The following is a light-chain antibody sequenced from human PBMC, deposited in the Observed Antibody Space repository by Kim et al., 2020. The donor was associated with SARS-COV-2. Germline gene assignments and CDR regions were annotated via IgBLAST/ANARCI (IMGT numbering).Light chain of an antibody. J-gene: IGKJ3*01. Sequence: ASVGDTVTITFQATQGIRNHVAWYQQRPGKAPKLLIYSSSKLQSGVPSRFSGSGIGAKFTLTISSLQPEDGATYFCQKYDSVPLTFGPGTKVDIK. V-gene: IGKV1-27*01. CDR1: QGIRNH. CDR2: SSS. CDR3: QKYDSVPLT.